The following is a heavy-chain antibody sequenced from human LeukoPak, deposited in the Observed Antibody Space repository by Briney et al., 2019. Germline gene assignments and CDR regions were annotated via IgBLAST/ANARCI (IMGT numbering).Heavy chain of an antibody. CDR1: SYSISSGYY. J-gene: IGHJ4*02. V-gene: IGHV4-38-2*02. Sequence: SETLSLTCTVSSYSISSGYYWGWIRQPPGKGLEWIGSFYHSGSTYYNPSLKSRVTISVDTSKNQFSLKLSSVTAADTAVYYCASNLDYDPTGYFDYWGQGTLVTVSS. CDR3: ASNLDYDPTGYFDY. D-gene: IGHD4-17*01. CDR2: FYHSGST.